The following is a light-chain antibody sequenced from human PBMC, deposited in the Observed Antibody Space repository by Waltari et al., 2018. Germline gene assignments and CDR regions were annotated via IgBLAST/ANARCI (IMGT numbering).Light chain of an antibody. CDR2: SAS. Sequence: DIQMTPSPSSLSASVGDRVTITCRASQSISMYLNWYQQKPGKAPRLLIYSASRLQSGVPSRFSGSGSGTDFTLTITSLQPEDSATYFCQQTYSIPYTFGQGTKLEI. V-gene: IGKV1-39*01. CDR3: QQTYSIPYT. J-gene: IGKJ2*01. CDR1: QSISMY.